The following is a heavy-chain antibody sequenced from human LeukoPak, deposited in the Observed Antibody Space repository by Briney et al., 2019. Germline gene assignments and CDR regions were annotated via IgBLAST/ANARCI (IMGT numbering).Heavy chain of an antibody. Sequence: SQTLSLTCTVSGGSISSGGYYWSWIRQHPGKGLEWIGYIYYSGSTYYNPSPKSRVTISVDTSKNQFSLKLSSVTAANTAVYYCARISVRGVITTTDYWGQGTLVTVSS. CDR1: GGSISSGGYY. D-gene: IGHD3-10*01. CDR2: IYYSGST. V-gene: IGHV4-31*03. CDR3: ARISVRGVITTTDY. J-gene: IGHJ4*02.